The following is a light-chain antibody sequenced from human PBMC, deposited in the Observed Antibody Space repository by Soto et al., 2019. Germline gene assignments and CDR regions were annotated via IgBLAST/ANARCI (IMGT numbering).Light chain of an antibody. CDR1: QGIGSE. CDR2: AAS. Sequence: IQMTQSPSSLSASVGDRVTITCRASQGIGSELGWYQQRPGKAPKLLIYAASSLQSGVQSRFSVSGSGTAFTLTITSLHPEEFATYFCLQDYDYPYTFGQGTKLEIK. J-gene: IGKJ2*01. CDR3: LQDYDYPYT. V-gene: IGKV1-6*01.